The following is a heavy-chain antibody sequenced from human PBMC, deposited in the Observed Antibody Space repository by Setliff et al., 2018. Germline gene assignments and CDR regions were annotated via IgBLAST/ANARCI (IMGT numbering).Heavy chain of an antibody. CDR2: ISHSGST. J-gene: IGHJ4*02. CDR1: GESFSGYF. Sequence: PSETLSLTCAVYGESFSGYFWSWIRQPPEKGLEWIGEISHSGSTNYNPSFKSRVTISIDTSKNQFSLRLNSVTAADTALYYCARHRSVTSISPHFDLWGRGARVTVSS. CDR3: ARHRSVTSISPHFDL. V-gene: IGHV4-34*01. D-gene: IGHD2-21*02.